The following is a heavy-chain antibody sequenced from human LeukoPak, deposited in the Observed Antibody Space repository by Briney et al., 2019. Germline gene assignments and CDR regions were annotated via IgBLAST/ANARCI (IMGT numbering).Heavy chain of an antibody. V-gene: IGHV4-30-2*01. D-gene: IGHD6-13*01. CDR2: IYHSGST. CDR3: ARTGYSSSWPEAGDY. Sequence: SETLSLTCTVSGGSISSGGYYWSWIRQPPGKGLEWIGYIYHSGSTYYNPSLKSRVTISVDRSKNQFSLKLSSVTAADTAVYYCARTGYSSSWPEAGDYWGQGTLVTVSS. J-gene: IGHJ4*02. CDR1: GGSISSGGYY.